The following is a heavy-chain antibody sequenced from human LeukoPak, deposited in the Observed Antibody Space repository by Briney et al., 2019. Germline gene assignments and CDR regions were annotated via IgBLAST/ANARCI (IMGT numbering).Heavy chain of an antibody. CDR2: ILPSDANT. CDR3: ARRLKISQGGTTDY. D-gene: IGHD1-1*01. CDR1: GYSFNSYW. Sequence: GESLKISCKTCGYSFNSYWIGWVRQIPGEGLEWMWIILPSDANTRSSPSFQGPVPIAADRSITTAYLQWSSLRASDPAMYYCARRLKISQGGTTDYWGQGTLVTVSA. J-gene: IGHJ4*02. V-gene: IGHV5-51*01.